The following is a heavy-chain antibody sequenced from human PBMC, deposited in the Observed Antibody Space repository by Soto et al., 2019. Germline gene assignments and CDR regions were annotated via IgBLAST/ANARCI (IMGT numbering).Heavy chain of an antibody. CDR2: IHYSGST. CDR1: AGSISGYY. D-gene: IGHD6-13*01. J-gene: IGHJ5*02. CDR3: AKVGRIAAAGTWFDP. Sequence: SETLSLTCTVSAGSISGYYWSWIRQPPGKELELIAYIHYSGSTYYNPYLKSRVTISIDTSKNQFSLKLSSVNAADTAVYYCAKVGRIAAAGTWFDPWGQGTLVTVSS. V-gene: IGHV4-59*01.